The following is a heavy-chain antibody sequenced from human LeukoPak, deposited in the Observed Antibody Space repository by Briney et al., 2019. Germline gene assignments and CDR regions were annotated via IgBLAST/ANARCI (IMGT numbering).Heavy chain of an antibody. Sequence: GGSLRLSCAASGFTFSSYSMNWARQAPGKGLEWVSSISSSSSYIYYADSVKGRFTISRDNAKNSLYLQMNSLRAEDTAVYYCASARAGIAANYMDVWGKGTTVTVSS. V-gene: IGHV3-21*01. CDR3: ASARAGIAANYMDV. CDR2: ISSSSSYI. J-gene: IGHJ6*03. D-gene: IGHD6-13*01. CDR1: GFTFSSYS.